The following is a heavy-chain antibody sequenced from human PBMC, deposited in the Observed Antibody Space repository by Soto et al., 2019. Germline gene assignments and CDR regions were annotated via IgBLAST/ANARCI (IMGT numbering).Heavy chain of an antibody. J-gene: IGHJ4*02. D-gene: IGHD2-2*02. CDR3: ATGGYCTTTSCYNFFLY. V-gene: IGHV5-51*01. Sequence: GESLKISCKGSGYSFATYWIGWVRQMPGKGLEWMGIIYPGDSDTRYSPSFQGQVTISADKSINTAYLQWSSLKASDTAMYYCATGGYCTTTSCYNFFLYWGQGPLVTV. CDR2: IYPGDSDT. CDR1: GYSFATYW.